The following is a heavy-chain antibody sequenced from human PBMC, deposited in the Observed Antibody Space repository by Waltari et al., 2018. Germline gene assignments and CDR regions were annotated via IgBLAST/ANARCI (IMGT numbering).Heavy chain of an antibody. Sequence: QVQLQQWGAGLLKPSETLSLTCAVYGGSFSGYYWSWIRQPPGKGLEWIGEINHSGSTNYNPSLKSRVTISVDTSKNQFSLKLSSVTAADMAVYYCARVRGYSSDYWGQGTLVTVSS. J-gene: IGHJ4*02. D-gene: IGHD5-18*01. V-gene: IGHV4-34*01. CDR1: GGSFSGYY. CDR3: ARVRGYSSDY. CDR2: INHSGST.